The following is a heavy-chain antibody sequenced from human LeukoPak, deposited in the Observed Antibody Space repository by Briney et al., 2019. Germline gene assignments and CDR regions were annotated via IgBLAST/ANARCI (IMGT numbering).Heavy chain of an antibody. D-gene: IGHD5-18*01. J-gene: IGHJ4*02. V-gene: IGHV3-7*01. CDR2: IKQDGSEK. Sequence: GGSLRLSCAASGFTFSSYAMSWVRQAPGKGLEWVANIKQDGSEKYYVDSVKGRFTISRDNAKNSLYLQMNSLRAEDTAVYYCARSPRWIQLWSFYFDYWGQGTLVTVSS. CDR1: GFTFSSYA. CDR3: ARSPRWIQLWSFYFDY.